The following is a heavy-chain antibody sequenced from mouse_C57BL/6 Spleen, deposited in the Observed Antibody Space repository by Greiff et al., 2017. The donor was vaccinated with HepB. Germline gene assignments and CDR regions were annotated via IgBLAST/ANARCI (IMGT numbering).Heavy chain of an antibody. CDR2: ISGGGGNT. V-gene: IGHV5-9*01. Sequence: EVQLVESGGGLVKPGGSLKLSCAASGFTFSSYTMSWVRQTPEKRLEWVATISGGGGNTYYPDSVKGRFTISRDNAKNTLYLQMSSLRSEDTALYYCARSITTVVATDAMDYWGQGTSVTVSS. D-gene: IGHD1-1*01. J-gene: IGHJ4*01. CDR3: ARSITTVVATDAMDY. CDR1: GFTFSSYT.